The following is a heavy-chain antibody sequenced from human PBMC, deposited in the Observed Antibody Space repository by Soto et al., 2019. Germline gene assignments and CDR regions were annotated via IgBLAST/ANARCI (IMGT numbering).Heavy chain of an antibody. Sequence: QVQLVESGGGVVQPGRSLRLSCAASGFTFSTYAMHWVRQAPGKGLEWVAVISYDGTNKYYEDSVRGRFTISRDNSKNTLFLQMNSLRAEDTAVYYCAKDGGGYNYGYVMLDKYYYGMDVWVQGTTVTVSS. V-gene: IGHV3-30-3*01. J-gene: IGHJ6*02. CDR1: GFTFSTYA. CDR2: ISYDGTNK. D-gene: IGHD5-18*01. CDR3: AKDGGGYNYGYVMLDKYYYGMDV.